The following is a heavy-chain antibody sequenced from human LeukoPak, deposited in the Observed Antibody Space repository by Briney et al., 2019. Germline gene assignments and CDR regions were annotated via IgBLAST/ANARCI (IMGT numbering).Heavy chain of an antibody. CDR2: MNPNSGNT. Sequence: ASVKVSCKASGYTFTSYDINWVRQANGQELEWMGWMNPNSGNTGYAQKFQGRVTMTRNTSISTAYMELSSLRSEDTAVYYCARVQDSRYVDYYMDVWGKGTTVTVSS. D-gene: IGHD3-16*01. V-gene: IGHV1-8*01. CDR1: GYTFTSYD. CDR3: ARVQDSRYVDYYMDV. J-gene: IGHJ6*03.